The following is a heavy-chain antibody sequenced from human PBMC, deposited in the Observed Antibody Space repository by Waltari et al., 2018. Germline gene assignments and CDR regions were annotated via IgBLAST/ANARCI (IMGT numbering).Heavy chain of an antibody. CDR3: ARELWAHYPGYYFDY. V-gene: IGHV1-69*10. CDR1: GGTFSSYA. D-gene: IGHD3-16*01. CDR2: SIPILGIA. Sequence: QVQLVQSGAEVKKPGSSVKVSCKASGGTFSSYAISWVRQAPGQGLEWMGGSIPILGIANYAQKFQGRVTITADKSTSTAYMELSSLRSEDTAVYYCARELWAHYPGYYFDYWGQGTLVTVSS. J-gene: IGHJ4*02.